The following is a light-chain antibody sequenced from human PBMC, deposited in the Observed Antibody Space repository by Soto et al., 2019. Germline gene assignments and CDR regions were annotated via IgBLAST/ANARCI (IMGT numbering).Light chain of an antibody. J-gene: IGLJ1*01. Sequence: QSVLPQPPSASGTPGQGVTISCSGSDSNIGGGAVNWYQHLPGTAPKLLIFSDNQRPSGVPDRFSGSRSGTSASLAISGLQSEDEADYYCAAWGDSLGGQVFGTGTKVTVL. V-gene: IGLV1-44*01. CDR2: SDN. CDR1: DSNIGGGA. CDR3: AAWGDSLGGQV.